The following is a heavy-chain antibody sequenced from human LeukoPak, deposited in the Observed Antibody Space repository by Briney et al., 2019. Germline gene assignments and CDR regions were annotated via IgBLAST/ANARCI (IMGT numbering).Heavy chain of an antibody. CDR1: GGSFSGYY. V-gene: IGHV4-34*01. Sequence: SETLSLTCAVYGGSFSGYYWSWIRQPPGKGLEWIGEINHSGSTNYNPSLKSRVTISVDTSRNQFSLKLSSVTAADAAVYYCARVFKLLGDYVWGSYRPPNSYFDYWGQGTLVTVSS. D-gene: IGHD3-16*02. CDR3: ARVFKLLGDYVWGSYRPPNSYFDY. J-gene: IGHJ4*02. CDR2: INHSGST.